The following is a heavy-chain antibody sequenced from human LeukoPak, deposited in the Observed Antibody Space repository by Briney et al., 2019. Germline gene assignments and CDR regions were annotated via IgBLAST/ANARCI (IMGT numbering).Heavy chain of an antibody. J-gene: IGHJ4*02. CDR1: GFTFSDYY. CDR3: ARYSYGYPNYYFDY. Sequence: SGGSLRLSCAASGFTFSDYYMSWIRQAPGKGLEWVSYISSSGSTIYYADSVEGRFTISRDNAKNSLYLQMNSLRAEDTAVYYCARYSYGYPNYYFDYWGQGTLVTVSS. CDR2: ISSSGSTI. V-gene: IGHV3-11*01. D-gene: IGHD5-18*01.